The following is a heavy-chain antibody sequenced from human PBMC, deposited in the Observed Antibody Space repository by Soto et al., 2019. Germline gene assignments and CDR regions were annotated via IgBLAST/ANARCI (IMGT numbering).Heavy chain of an antibody. CDR3: ARLDPGSGSLDY. Sequence: PSETLSLTCTVSCGSISSYYWSWIRQPPGKGLEWIGYIYYSGSTNYNPSLKSRVTISVDTSKNQFSLKLSSVTAADTAVYYCARLDPGSGSLDYWGQGTLVTVSS. CDR1: CGSISSYY. J-gene: IGHJ4*02. D-gene: IGHD3-10*01. CDR2: IYYSGST. V-gene: IGHV4-59*08.